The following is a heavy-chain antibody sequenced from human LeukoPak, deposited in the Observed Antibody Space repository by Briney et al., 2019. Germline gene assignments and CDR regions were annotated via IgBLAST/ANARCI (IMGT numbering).Heavy chain of an antibody. CDR1: GFTFSNYV. J-gene: IGHJ4*02. D-gene: IGHD3-10*01. Sequence: GRSLRLSCAASGFTFSNYVIHWARQAPGKGLEWVAVISYDGSNKFYADSMKGRFTISRDNSKNTLYLQMNSLRAEDTAVYYCARDISGSYVDYWGQGTLVTVSS. CDR3: ARDISGSYVDY. CDR2: ISYDGSNK. V-gene: IGHV3-30*04.